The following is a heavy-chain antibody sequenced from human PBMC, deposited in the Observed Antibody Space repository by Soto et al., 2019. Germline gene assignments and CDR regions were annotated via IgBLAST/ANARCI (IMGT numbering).Heavy chain of an antibody. Sequence: ASVKVSCKASGYTFTSYGISWVRQAPGQGLEWMGWISAYNGNTNYAQKLQGRVAMTTDTSTSTAYMELRSLRSDDTAVYYCARDRYYYDSSGYYPPFDYWGQGTLVTVSS. D-gene: IGHD3-22*01. J-gene: IGHJ4*02. CDR3: ARDRYYYDSSGYYPPFDY. CDR2: ISAYNGNT. CDR1: GYTFTSYG. V-gene: IGHV1-18*01.